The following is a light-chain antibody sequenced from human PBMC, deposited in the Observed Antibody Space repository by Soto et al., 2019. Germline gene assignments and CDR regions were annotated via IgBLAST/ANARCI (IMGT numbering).Light chain of an antibody. CDR2: EVS. CDR1: SSDVGGYDY. Sequence: QSALTQPASVSGSPGQSITISCTGTSSDVGGYDYVSWYQQYPDIAPKLMIFEVSNRPSGVSNRFSGSKSGNTASLTISGLQTEDEADYYCSAYAGSSVLFGGGTKVTVL. CDR3: SAYAGSSVL. J-gene: IGLJ2*01. V-gene: IGLV2-14*01.